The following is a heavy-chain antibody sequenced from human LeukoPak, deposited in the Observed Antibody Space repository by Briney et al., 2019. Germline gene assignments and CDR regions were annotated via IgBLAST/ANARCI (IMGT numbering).Heavy chain of an antibody. CDR2: ISYDGSNK. V-gene: IGHV3-30*18. CDR3: AKDSAPHILTGYSQFQH. CDR1: GFTFSSYG. D-gene: IGHD3-9*01. J-gene: IGHJ1*01. Sequence: GRSLRLSCAASGFTFSSYGMHWVRQAPGKGLEWVAVISYDGSNKYYADSVKGRFTISRDNSKNTLYLQMNSLRAEDTAVYYCAKDSAPHILTGYSQFQHWGQDTLVTVSS.